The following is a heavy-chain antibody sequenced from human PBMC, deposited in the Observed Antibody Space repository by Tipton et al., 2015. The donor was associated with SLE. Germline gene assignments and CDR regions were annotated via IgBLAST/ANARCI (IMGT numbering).Heavy chain of an antibody. V-gene: IGHV4-39*01. D-gene: IGHD1-26*01. J-gene: IGHJ3*01. CDR2: IYYGGST. CDR3: ARHVIGGGSFYNRAFDV. CDR1: GGSISSRSYY. Sequence: LRLSCTVSGGSISSRSYYWGWIRQPPGKGLGWIGSIYYGGSTYYNPSLKRRVTISVDTSKNQFSLKLKSVTAADTAVYYCARHVIGGGSFYNRAFDVWGQGTMVTVSS.